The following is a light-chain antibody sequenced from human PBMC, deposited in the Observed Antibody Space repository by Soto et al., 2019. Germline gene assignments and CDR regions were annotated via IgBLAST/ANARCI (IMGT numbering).Light chain of an antibody. V-gene: IGKV3-15*01. CDR3: QHYDAWRT. CDR1: QSVSSN. J-gene: IGKJ1*01. Sequence: EIVMTQSPATLSVSPGERATLSCRAGQSVSSNLAWYQQKPGQAPRLLIYGASSRAAGVPDRFTGSGSGTEFTLTISSLQSEDFAVHYCQHYDAWRTFGQGTKVEIK. CDR2: GAS.